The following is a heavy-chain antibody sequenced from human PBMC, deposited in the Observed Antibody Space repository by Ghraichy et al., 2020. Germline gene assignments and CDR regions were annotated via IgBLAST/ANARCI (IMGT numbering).Heavy chain of an antibody. J-gene: IGHJ1*01. D-gene: IGHD3-22*01. V-gene: IGHV3-66*02. CDR1: GFTVSSNY. CDR2: IYSGGST. CDR3: ARESGYYDSSGYYKSYFQH. Sequence: GGSLRLSCAASGFTVSSNYMSWVRQAPGKGLEWVSVIYSGGSTYYADSVKGRFTISRDNSKNTLYLQMNSLRAEDTAVYYCARESGYYDSSGYYKSYFQHWGQGTLVTVSS.